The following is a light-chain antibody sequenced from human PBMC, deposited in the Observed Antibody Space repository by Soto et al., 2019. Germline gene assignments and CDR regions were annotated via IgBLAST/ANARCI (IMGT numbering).Light chain of an antibody. CDR2: HTY. J-gene: IGLJ2*01. CDR3: AAWDDRLNGVV. V-gene: IGLV1-44*01. Sequence: QSVLTQPPSASGTPGQRVTISCSGSRSNIGSHTVNWYQQLPGTAPRLLIYHTYYRPSGVPDRFSGSKSGTSASLAISGLQSEDEADYYCAAWDDRLNGVVFGGGTPLPVL. CDR1: RSNIGSHT.